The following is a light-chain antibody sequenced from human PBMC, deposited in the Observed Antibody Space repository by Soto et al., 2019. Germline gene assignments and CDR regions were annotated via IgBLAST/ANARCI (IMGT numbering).Light chain of an antibody. V-gene: IGKV3-15*01. CDR3: KQYKEWPPFT. CDR1: QSVSSSY. CDR2: SVS. Sequence: EIVLTQSPGTLSLSPGERATLSFRASQSVSSSYLAWYQQKPGQAPRLLIYSVSTRAAGIPARFSGSGSGTDFTLSISSLQSEDFAVYYCKQYKEWPPFTFGQGTRLEI. J-gene: IGKJ5*01.